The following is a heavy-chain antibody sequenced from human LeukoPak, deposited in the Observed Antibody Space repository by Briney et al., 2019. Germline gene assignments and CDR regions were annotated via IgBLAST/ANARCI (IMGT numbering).Heavy chain of an antibody. CDR3: ARAPNYYDSSGYLFDY. CDR1: GYTFTSYG. Sequence: GASVKVSCKASGYTFTSYGISWVRQAPGQGLEWMGWISAYNGNTNHAQKLQGRVTMTTDTSTSTAYMELRSLRSDDTAVYYCARAPNYYDSSGYLFDYWGQGTLVTVSS. J-gene: IGHJ4*02. D-gene: IGHD3-22*01. CDR2: ISAYNGNT. V-gene: IGHV1-18*01.